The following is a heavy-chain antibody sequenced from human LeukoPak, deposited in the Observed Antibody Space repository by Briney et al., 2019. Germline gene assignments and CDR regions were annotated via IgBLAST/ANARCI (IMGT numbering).Heavy chain of an antibody. V-gene: IGHV1-2*02. CDR1: GYTFTDYY. CDR2: INPNSGDT. Sequence: GASVKVSCKASGYTFTDYYIQWVRQAPGQGLEWMGWINPNSGDTKYAQKFQGRVTMTRDTSISTAYMELSRLRSDDTAVYYCARVPCSGGSCYGSWFDPWGQGTLVTVSS. D-gene: IGHD2-15*01. J-gene: IGHJ5*02. CDR3: ARVPCSGGSCYGSWFDP.